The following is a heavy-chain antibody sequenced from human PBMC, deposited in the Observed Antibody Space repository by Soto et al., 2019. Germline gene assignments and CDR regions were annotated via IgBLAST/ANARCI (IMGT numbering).Heavy chain of an antibody. D-gene: IGHD4-17*01. V-gene: IGHV2-26*01. CDR3: ARLDYGDSLDAFDI. J-gene: IGHJ3*02. CDR1: GFSLSNARMG. Sequence: QVTLKESGPVLVKPTETLTLTCTVSGFSLSNARMGVSWIRQPPGKALEWLAHIFSNDEKSYSTSLKSRLTISKDTSKSQVVLTMSNIHPVDTATYYCARLDYGDSLDAFDIWGQGTMVTVSS. CDR2: IFSNDEK.